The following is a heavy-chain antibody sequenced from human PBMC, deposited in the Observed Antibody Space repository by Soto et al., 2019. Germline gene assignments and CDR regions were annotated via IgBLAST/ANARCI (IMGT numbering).Heavy chain of an antibody. CDR2: INPNSGGT. D-gene: IGHD3-3*01. Sequence: GASVKVSCKASGYTFTGYYMHWVRQAPGQGLEWMGWINPNSGGTNYAQKFQGWVTMTRDTSISTAYMELSRLRSDDTAVYYCAREGYPMEGYYFDYWSQGTQVTVSS. J-gene: IGHJ4*02. CDR1: GYTFTGYY. V-gene: IGHV1-2*04. CDR3: AREGYPMEGYYFDY.